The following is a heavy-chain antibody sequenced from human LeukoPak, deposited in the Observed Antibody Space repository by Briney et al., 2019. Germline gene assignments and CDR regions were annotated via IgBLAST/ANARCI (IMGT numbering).Heavy chain of an antibody. CDR2: ITGSGVST. CDR1: GFTFSPYA. J-gene: IGHJ3*02. CDR3: AKDYYDYVWGSYRLGDAFDI. Sequence: GGSLRLSCAASGFTFSPYAMSWVRQAPGKGLEWVSAITGSGVSTFYADSVKGRFTISRDNSKNTLYLQMNSLRAEDTAVYYCAKDYYDYVWGSYRLGDAFDIWGQGTMVTVSP. V-gene: IGHV3-23*01. D-gene: IGHD3-16*02.